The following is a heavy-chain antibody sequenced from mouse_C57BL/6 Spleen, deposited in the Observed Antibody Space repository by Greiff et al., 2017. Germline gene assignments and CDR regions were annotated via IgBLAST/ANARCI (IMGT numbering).Heavy chain of an antibody. CDR2: ISYDGSN. V-gene: IGHV3-6*01. CDR1: GYSITSGYY. Sequence: EPGPGLVKPSPSLSLTCSVTGYSITSGYYWNWIRTCPGNNLEWMGYISYDGSNNYNPSLKKRIAITRDTSKNQFFLKLNSVTTEDTATDYCARVGGSSPYAMDYWGQGTSVTVSS. J-gene: IGHJ4*01. D-gene: IGHD1-1*01. CDR3: ARVGGSSPYAMDY.